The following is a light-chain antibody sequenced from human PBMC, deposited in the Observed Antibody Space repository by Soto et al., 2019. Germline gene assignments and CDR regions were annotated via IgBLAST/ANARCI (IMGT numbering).Light chain of an antibody. Sequence: LSPGERATLSCRASQSVSSYLAWYQQKPGQAPRLLIXDASXRATGIPARFSGSGSGTDFTLTISSLEPEDFAVYYCQQRSNWPPKYTFGQGTKLEIK. CDR1: QSVSSY. CDR3: QQRSNWPPKYT. J-gene: IGKJ2*01. CDR2: DAS. V-gene: IGKV3-11*01.